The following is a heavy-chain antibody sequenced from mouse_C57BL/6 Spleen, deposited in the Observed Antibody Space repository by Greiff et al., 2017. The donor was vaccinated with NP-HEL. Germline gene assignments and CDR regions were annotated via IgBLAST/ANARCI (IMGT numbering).Heavy chain of an antibody. CDR2: INPSNGGT. V-gene: IGHV1-53*01. Sequence: VQLQQSGTELVKPGASVKLSCKASGYTFTSYWMHWVKQRPGQGLEWIGNINPSNGGTNYNEKFKSKATLTVDKSSSPAYMQLSSLTAEDSAVYYCATRGSSYYAMDYWGQRTSVTGSS. CDR1: GYTFTSYW. J-gene: IGHJ4*01. D-gene: IGHD1-1*01. CDR3: ATRGSSYYAMDY.